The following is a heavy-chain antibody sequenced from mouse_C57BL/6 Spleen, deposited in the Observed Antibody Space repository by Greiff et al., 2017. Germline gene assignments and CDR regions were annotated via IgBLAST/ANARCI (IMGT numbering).Heavy chain of an antibody. CDR2: INPGSGGT. V-gene: IGHV1-54*01. CDR1: GYAFTNYL. Sequence: QVQLQQSGAELVRPGTSVKVSCTASGYAFTNYLIEWVKQRPGQGLEWIGVINPGSGGTNYNEKFKGKATLTADKSSSTAYMQLSSLTSEDSAVYFCARYYGLRWYFDVWGTGTTVTVSS. J-gene: IGHJ1*03. CDR3: ARYYGLRWYFDV. D-gene: IGHD1-1*02.